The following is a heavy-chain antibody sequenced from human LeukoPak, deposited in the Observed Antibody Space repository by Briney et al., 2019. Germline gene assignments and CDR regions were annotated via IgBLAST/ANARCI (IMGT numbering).Heavy chain of an antibody. CDR3: ARRGYSYGTVHN. CDR2: IFYSGST. CDR1: GGSLTTTSYY. D-gene: IGHD5-12*01. Sequence: SETLSLACTVSGGSLTTTSYYWDWIRQPPGKGLEWIGSIFYSGSTNYNPSLESRVTMSIDTSENQFSLNLRSVTAADTAIYYCARRGYSYGTVHNWGPGTLVTVSS. J-gene: IGHJ4*02. V-gene: IGHV4-39*07.